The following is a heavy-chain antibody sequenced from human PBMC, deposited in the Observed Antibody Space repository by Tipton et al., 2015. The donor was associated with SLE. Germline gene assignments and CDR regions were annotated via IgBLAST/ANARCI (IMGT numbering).Heavy chain of an antibody. CDR3: ARAPRPGWGAFDS. Sequence: TLSLTCTISGGSISSYYWSWIRQPPGKGLEWIGYIYTSGSTNYNPSLKSRVTISVDTSKNQFSLKLSSVTAADTAVYYCARAPRPGWGAFDSWGQGTMVTVSS. CDR1: GGSISSYY. V-gene: IGHV4-4*08. CDR2: IYTSGST. J-gene: IGHJ3*02. D-gene: IGHD3-16*01.